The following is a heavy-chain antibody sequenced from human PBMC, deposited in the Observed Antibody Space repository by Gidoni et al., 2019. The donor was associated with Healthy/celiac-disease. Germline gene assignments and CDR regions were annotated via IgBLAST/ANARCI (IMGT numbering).Heavy chain of an antibody. CDR1: GFTFDDYA. D-gene: IGHD3-10*01. J-gene: IGHJ4*02. CDR3: ATGAGVKTHFDY. CDR2: IRWNSGSI. V-gene: IGHV3-9*01. Sequence: EVQLVESGGGLVQPGRSLRLSCAASGFTFDDYAMHWVRQAPGKGLVWVSGIRWNSGSIGYADSVKGRFTISRDNAKNSLYLQMNSLRAEDTALYYCATGAGVKTHFDYWGQGTLVTVSS.